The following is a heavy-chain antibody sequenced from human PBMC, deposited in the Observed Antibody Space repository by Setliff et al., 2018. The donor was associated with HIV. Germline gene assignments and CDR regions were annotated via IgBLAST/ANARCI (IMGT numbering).Heavy chain of an antibody. V-gene: IGHV4-34*01. J-gene: IGHJ4*02. D-gene: IGHD3-22*01. CDR3: GGNGYYSIDY. CDR2: ITHGGST. Sequence: SETLSLTCAVYGGSFSGYYWSWIRQPPGKGLEWIGEITHGGSTYYNPSLKSRVTISVDKSKSQFSLKLNSVTAADTAVYYCGGNGYYSIDYWGQGTLVTVSS. CDR1: GGSFSGYY.